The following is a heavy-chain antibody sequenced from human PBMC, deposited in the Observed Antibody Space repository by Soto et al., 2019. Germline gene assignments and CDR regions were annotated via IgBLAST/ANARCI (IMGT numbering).Heavy chain of an antibody. V-gene: IGHV3-23*01. J-gene: IGHJ5*02. CDR2: ISGSGGST. CDR3: AKERQWLAGGDWFDP. CDR1: GFTFSGYA. D-gene: IGHD6-19*01. Sequence: GGSLRLSCAASGFTFSGYAMIWVRQAPGKGLEWVSAISGSGGSTYYADSVKGRFTISRDNSKNTLYLQMNSLRAEDTAVYYCAKERQWLAGGDWFDPWGQGTLVTVSS.